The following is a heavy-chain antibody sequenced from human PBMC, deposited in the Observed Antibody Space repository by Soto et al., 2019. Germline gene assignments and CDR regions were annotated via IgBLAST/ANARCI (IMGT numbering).Heavy chain of an antibody. CDR3: ARAGENYGSGTFSPPLRYYFNS. D-gene: IGHD3-10*01. J-gene: IGHJ4*02. CDR2: INPSGGRT. V-gene: IGHV1-46*01. CDR1: GYTFTTHY. Sequence: QVQLVQSGTEVKKPGASVKVSCEASGYTFTTHYMHWVRQAPGQGLEWMGIINPSGGRTTYALKFQGSVTLTSDTSTNTIYMELTSLRSEDTAVYYCARAGENYGSGTFSPPLRYYFNSWGQGTLVTVSS.